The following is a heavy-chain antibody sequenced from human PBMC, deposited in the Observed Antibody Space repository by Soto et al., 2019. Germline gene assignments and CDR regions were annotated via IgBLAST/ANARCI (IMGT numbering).Heavy chain of an antibody. CDR2: ISYDGSNK. D-gene: IGHD5-12*01. CDR1: GFTFSSYA. CDR3: ARDRRRDGYNCHDY. Sequence: QVQLVESGGGVVQPGRSLRLSCAASGFTFSSYAMHWVRQAPGKGLEWVAVISYDGSNKYYADSVKGRFTISRDNSKNTLYLQVNSLRAEDTAVYYCARDRRRDGYNCHDYWGQGTLVTVS. J-gene: IGHJ4*02. V-gene: IGHV3-30-3*01.